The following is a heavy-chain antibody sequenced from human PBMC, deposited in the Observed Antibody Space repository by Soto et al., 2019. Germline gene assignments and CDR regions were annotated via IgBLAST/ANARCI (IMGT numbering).Heavy chain of an antibody. CDR2: LSAYNGNT. V-gene: IGHV1-18*01. J-gene: IGHJ4*02. D-gene: IGHD2-15*01. CDR3: ARGKPYCSGGSCPPCSFGY. Sequence: QVQLGESGAEAKKPGASVKVSCKASGYTFTSYGISWVRQAPGQGLERMGWLSAYNGNTNYAQKLQGRVNMHTDTSTSTADMELRSLRSDDTAVYYCARGKPYCSGGSCPPCSFGYWGQGTLVTVSS. CDR1: GYTFTSYG.